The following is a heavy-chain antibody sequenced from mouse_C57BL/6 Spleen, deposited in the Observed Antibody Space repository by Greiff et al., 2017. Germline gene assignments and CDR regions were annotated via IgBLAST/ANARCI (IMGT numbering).Heavy chain of an antibody. D-gene: IGHD4-1*01. V-gene: IGHV1-15*01. Sequence: QVQLQQSGAELVRPGASVTLSCKASGYTFTDYEMHWVKQTPVHGLEWIGAIDPGTGGTAYNQKFKGKAILTADKSSSTAYMELRSLTSEDSAVYYCTRGVGLLYYVDYWGQGTTLTVSS. CDR1: GYTFTDYE. CDR3: TRGVGLLYYVDY. CDR2: IDPGTGGT. J-gene: IGHJ2*01.